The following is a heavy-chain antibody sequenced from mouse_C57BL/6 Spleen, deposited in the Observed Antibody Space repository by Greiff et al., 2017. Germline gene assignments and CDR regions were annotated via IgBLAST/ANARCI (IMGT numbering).Heavy chain of an antibody. D-gene: IGHD2-1*01. CDR2: INPSTGGT. Sequence: VQLQQSGPELVKPGASVKISCKASGYSFTGYYMNWVKQSPEKSLEWIGEINPSTGGTTYNQKFKAKATLTVDKSSSTAYMQLKSLTSEDSAVYYCAKWGNYLYACWGHGTLVTVSA. CDR1: GYSFTGYY. J-gene: IGHJ3*01. V-gene: IGHV1-42*01. CDR3: AKWGNYLYAC.